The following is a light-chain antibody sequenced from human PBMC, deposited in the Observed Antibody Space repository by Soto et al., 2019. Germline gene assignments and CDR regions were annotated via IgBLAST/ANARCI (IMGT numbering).Light chain of an antibody. CDR1: QSVSSN. CDR2: GAS. Sequence: ETVMTQSPPTLSVSPGESATLSCRASQSVSSNLAWYQQRPGQTPRLLIYGASTRATGFPARFSGSGSGTDFTLTISSLQSEDFAVYYCQQYDDWPLTFGGGTKVDIK. J-gene: IGKJ4*01. V-gene: IGKV3-15*01. CDR3: QQYDDWPLT.